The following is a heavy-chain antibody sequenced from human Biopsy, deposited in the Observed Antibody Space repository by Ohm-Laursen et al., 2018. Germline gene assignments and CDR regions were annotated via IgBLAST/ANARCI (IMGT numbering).Heavy chain of an antibody. J-gene: IGHJ5*02. CDR3: AGGYSRRVSIFEASIYWFDT. CDR1: GYSFSTYD. Sequence: ASVKVSCTASGYSFSTYDVNWVRQARGQGLDWMGWMIPSSGKTGYAQRFQGRVTLTMNTSISTAYMELSGLRSEDTPVYFCAGGYSRRVSIFEASIYWFDTWGQGTLVTVSS. CDR2: MIPSSGKT. D-gene: IGHD6-6*01. V-gene: IGHV1-8*01.